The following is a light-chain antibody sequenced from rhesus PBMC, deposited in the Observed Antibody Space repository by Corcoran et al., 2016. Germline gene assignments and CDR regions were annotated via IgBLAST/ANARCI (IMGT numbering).Light chain of an antibody. V-gene: IGKV1-25*01. CDR2: ETS. Sequence: DIQMTQSPSSLSASVGDRVTITCRASQGIATDLAWYKQKPGETPKLLIYETSTLQSGIPSRFSGSGSGTYFTLTINSLQSEDFAPYYCQHCYSFPWTFGQGTKVEIK. CDR3: QHCYSFPWT. J-gene: IGKJ1*01. CDR1: QGIATD.